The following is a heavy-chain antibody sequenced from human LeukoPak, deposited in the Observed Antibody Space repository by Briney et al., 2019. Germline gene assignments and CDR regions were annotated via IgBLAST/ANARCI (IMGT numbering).Heavy chain of an antibody. D-gene: IGHD2-2*02. CDR2: ISGSGDST. J-gene: IGHJ4*02. Sequence: GGSLRLSCAAPGFTFSSYAMSRVRQAPGKGLEWVSAISGSGDSTYYADSVKGRFTISRDNSKNTLFLQMNSLRADDTAVYYCAKSRSSSVSCYNYWGQGTLVTVSS. CDR3: AKSRSSSVSCYNY. V-gene: IGHV3-23*01. CDR1: GFTFSSYA.